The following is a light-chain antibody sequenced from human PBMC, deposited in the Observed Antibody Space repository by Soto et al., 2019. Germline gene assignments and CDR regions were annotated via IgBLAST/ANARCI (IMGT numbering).Light chain of an antibody. V-gene: IGLV2-14*01. CDR3: ASYTVSHTRV. CDR2: EVN. Sequence: SALTQPASVSGSPGQSITISCTGSNSDVGAYNYVSWYQQHPGKAPKLIIYEVNNQPSGVSHRFSGSKSGNTASLTISGLQADDEADYYCASYTVSHTRVFGGGTKLTVL. J-gene: IGLJ3*02. CDR1: NSDVGAYNY.